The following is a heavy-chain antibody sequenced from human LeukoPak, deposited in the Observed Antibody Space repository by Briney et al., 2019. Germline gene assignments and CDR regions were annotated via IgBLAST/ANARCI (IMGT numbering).Heavy chain of an antibody. CDR1: GFTFSSYA. D-gene: IGHD2-2*01. CDR2: ISGSGGST. Sequence: PGGSLRLSCAASGFTFSSYAMSWVRQAPGKGLEWVSAISGSGGSTYYADCVKGRFTISGDNSKNTLYLQMNSLRAEDTAVYYCAKATYCSSTSCYLSGRWGFDYWGQGALVTVSS. J-gene: IGHJ4*02. V-gene: IGHV3-23*01. CDR3: AKATYCSSTSCYLSGRWGFDY.